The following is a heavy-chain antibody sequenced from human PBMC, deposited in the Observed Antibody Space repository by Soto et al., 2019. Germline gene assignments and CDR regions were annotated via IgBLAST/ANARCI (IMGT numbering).Heavy chain of an antibody. CDR3: ARDVGVVVVAATNQGGYYYYGMDV. D-gene: IGHD2-15*01. J-gene: IGHJ6*02. CDR1: GYTFTSYG. CDR2: ISAYNGNT. V-gene: IGHV1-18*01. Sequence: QVQLVQSGAEVKKPGASVKVSCKASGYTFTSYGISWVRQAPGQGLEWMGWISAYNGNTNYAQKLQGRVTMTTDTSTSTAYMELRSLRSDDTAVYYCARDVGVVVVAATNQGGYYYYGMDVWGQGTTVTVSS.